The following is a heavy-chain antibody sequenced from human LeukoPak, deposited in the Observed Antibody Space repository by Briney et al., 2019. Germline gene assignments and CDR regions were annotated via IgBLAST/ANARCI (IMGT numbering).Heavy chain of an antibody. D-gene: IGHD4-17*01. Sequence: PSETLSLTCTVSGAPLNNYYWNWVRQPPGKELEWIGSVDYSGSTRYNPSLKSRATMSLDSSKNQFSLRLTSVTAADMAVYYCAMQVGIYGDYNNWFDPWGQGARVTVSS. CDR1: GAPLNNYY. CDR2: VDYSGST. J-gene: IGHJ5*02. CDR3: AMQVGIYGDYNNWFDP. V-gene: IGHV4-59*08.